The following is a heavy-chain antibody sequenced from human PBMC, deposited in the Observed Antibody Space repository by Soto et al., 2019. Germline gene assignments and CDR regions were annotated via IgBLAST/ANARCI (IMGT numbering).Heavy chain of an antibody. CDR3: AKGAGDFTTPWGDSGWFDP. CDR1: GFTFDDYA. CDR2: ISWNSGSI. J-gene: IGHJ5*02. V-gene: IGHV3-9*01. Sequence: PGGSLRLSCAASGFTFDDYAMHWVRQAPGKGLEWVSGISWNSGSIGYADSVKGRFTISRDNAKNSLYLQMNSLRAEDTALYYCAKGAGDFTTPWGDSGWFDPWGQGTLVTVSS. D-gene: IGHD2-21*01.